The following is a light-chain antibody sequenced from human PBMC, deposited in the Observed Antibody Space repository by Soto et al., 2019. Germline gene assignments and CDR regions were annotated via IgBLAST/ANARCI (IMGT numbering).Light chain of an antibody. CDR2: AAS. V-gene: IGKV1-39*01. J-gene: IGKJ2*01. Sequence: DIQMTQSPSSLSASVGDRVTITCRASQSISKYLNWYQQKPGQAPNLLIYAASTLQSGVPSRFSGSGSGTDFTRTISSLQPEDFATYYCQQSYSTPPDTFGQGNKREIK. CDR3: QQSYSTPPDT. CDR1: QSISKY.